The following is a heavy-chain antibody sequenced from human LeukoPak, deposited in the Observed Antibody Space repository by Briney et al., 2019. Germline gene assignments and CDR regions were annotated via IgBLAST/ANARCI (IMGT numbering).Heavy chain of an antibody. J-gene: IGHJ6*03. D-gene: IGHD5-12*01. CDR1: GYTFTSYY. CDR2: INPSGGST. Sequence: ASVKVSCKASGYTFTSYYMHWVRQAPGQGLEWMGIINPSGGSTSYAQKFQGRVTMTRDMSTSTVYMELSSLRSEDTAAYYCARDVRMSVATIYYYYYYMDVWGKGTTVTVSS. CDR3: ARDVRMSVATIYYYYYYMDV. V-gene: IGHV1-46*01.